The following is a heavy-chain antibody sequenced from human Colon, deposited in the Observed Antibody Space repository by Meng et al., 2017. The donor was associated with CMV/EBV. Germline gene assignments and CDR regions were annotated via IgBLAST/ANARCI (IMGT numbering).Heavy chain of an antibody. CDR2: FSRGFT. Sequence: GGSLRLSCAASGFSFSSDPMNWVRQAPGKGLEWVSSFSRGFTYYADSVKGRFIISRDNAQDAVHLQMNSLRAEDTAVYYCVRGSDFRYGMDVWGQGTTVTVSS. D-gene: IGHD3-3*01. CDR1: GFSFSSDP. V-gene: IGHV3-21*04. J-gene: IGHJ6*02. CDR3: VRGSDFRYGMDV.